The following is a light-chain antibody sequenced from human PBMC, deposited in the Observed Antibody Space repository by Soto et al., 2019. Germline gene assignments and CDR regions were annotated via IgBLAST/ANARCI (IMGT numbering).Light chain of an antibody. CDR1: QSVLYSSNNKNF. CDR3: QQYYTIPCT. V-gene: IGKV4-1*01. CDR2: WAS. J-gene: IGKJ2*02. Sequence: DIVMTQSPDSLAVSLGERATINCKSSQSVLYSSNNKNFLAWYQQKPGQPPKLLIYWASTRDSGVPDRFSGRGSGTDFTLTISGLQAEDVAVYFCQQYYTIPCTLGQGTKLEIK.